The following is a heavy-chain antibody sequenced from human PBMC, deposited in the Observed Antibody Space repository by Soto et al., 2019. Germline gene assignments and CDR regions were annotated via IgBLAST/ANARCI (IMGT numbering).Heavy chain of an antibody. V-gene: IGHV1-69*13. CDR2: IITIFGTA. D-gene: IGHD5-18*01. CDR1: GGAISSYA. Sequence: SMKLSCKDSGGAISSYAITWVRQAPGQGLEWMGGIITIFGTANYAQKFQGTVPITADESTSTAYMDLSSLRYEDTAVYYCARYVETAMVSDYYYCMDGCGQGTRITVSS. CDR3: ARYVETAMVSDYYYCMDG. J-gene: IGHJ6*02.